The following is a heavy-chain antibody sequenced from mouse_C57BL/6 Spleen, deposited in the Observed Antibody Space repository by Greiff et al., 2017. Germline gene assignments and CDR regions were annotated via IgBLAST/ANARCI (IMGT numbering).Heavy chain of an antibody. V-gene: IGHV1-15*01. D-gene: IGHD2-4*01. J-gene: IGHJ3*01. Sequence: QVQLQQSGAELVRPGASVTLSCKASGYTFTDYEMHWVKQTPVHGLEWIGAIYPETGGTAYNQKFKGKAILTADKSSSTAYMELSSLTSEDSAVYCCTSDSYDYDLAYWGQGTLVTVSA. CDR3: TSDSYDYDLAY. CDR2: IYPETGGT. CDR1: GYTFTDYE.